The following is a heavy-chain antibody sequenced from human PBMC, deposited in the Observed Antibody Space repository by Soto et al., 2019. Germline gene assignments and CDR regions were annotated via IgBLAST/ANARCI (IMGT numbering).Heavy chain of an antibody. CDR3: AKDHRGWIAYYFDY. Sequence: QVQLVESGGGVVQPGRSLRLSCAASGFTFSSYGMHWVRQAPGKGLEWVAVISYDGSNKYYADSVKGRFTISRDNSKNTLYLQMNSLRAEDTAVYYCAKDHRGWIAYYFDYWGQGTLVTVSS. CDR2: ISYDGSNK. CDR1: GFTFSSYG. D-gene: IGHD6-19*01. V-gene: IGHV3-30*18. J-gene: IGHJ4*02.